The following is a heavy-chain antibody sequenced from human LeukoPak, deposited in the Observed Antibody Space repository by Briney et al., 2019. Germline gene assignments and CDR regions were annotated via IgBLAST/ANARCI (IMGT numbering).Heavy chain of an antibody. J-gene: IGHJ4*02. CDR3: ARANTDLVRGVFTQLDY. Sequence: PGGSLRLSCAASGFTFSSYEMNWVRQAPGKGLEWVSYISSSADTIYYADSVKGRITISRDNAKNSLYLQMNSLRAEDTAVYYCARANTDLVRGVFTQLDYWGQGTLVTVSS. CDR1: GFTFSSYE. V-gene: IGHV3-48*03. D-gene: IGHD3-10*01. CDR2: ISSSADTI.